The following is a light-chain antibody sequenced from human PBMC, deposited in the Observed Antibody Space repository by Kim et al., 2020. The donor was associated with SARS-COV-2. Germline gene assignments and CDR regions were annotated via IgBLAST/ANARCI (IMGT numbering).Light chain of an antibody. J-gene: IGLJ2*01. CDR2: QDN. CDR3: QAWDSGLV. Sequence: SYELTQPASVSVSPGQTASIPCSGDKLGDKYTSWYQQKAGQSPVLVMFQDNKRPSGIPDRFSGSKSGNTATLTISGTQSMDEADYYCQAWDSGLVFGAGT. V-gene: IGLV3-1*01. CDR1: KLGDKY.